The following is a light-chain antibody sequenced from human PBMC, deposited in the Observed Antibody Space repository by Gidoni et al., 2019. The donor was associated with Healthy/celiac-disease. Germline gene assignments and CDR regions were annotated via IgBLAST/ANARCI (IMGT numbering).Light chain of an antibody. J-gene: IGLJ1*01. CDR3: QVCDSSSDYV. CDR1: NIGSKR. V-gene: IGLV3-21*04. Sequence: SYVLPQPPSVSVAPGQTARITCGGNNIGSKRVHWYKQQPGPAPVLVIYYDSARPSGIPERFSVSNSGNTATLTLRRVEAGDDAVYYCQVCDSSSDYVFGTGTKVTVL. CDR2: YDS.